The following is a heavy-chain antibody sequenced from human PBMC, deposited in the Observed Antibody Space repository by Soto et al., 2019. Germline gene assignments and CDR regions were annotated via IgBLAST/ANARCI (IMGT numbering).Heavy chain of an antibody. CDR2: ISASGDNT. CDR1: GFTFSNFA. CDR3: ATLKAGYCSGGSCDPEYYGMDI. D-gene: IGHD2-15*01. Sequence: VGSLRLSCAASGFTFSNFAMSWVRQAPGKGLEWVSSISASGDNTYYADSVKGRFTISRDNSKNSLYLHMNSLRAEDTAIYYCATLKAGYCSGGSCDPEYYGMDIWGQGTTVTVSS. V-gene: IGHV3-23*01. J-gene: IGHJ6*02.